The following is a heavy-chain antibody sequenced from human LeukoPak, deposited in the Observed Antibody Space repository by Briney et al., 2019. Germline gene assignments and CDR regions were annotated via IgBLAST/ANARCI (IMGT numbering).Heavy chain of an antibody. CDR3: ARAMIVVVIHSQVDY. J-gene: IGHJ4*02. D-gene: IGHD3-22*01. Sequence: GGSLRLSCAASGFTFSSYAMHWVRQAPGKGMEWVAVISYDGSNKYYADSVKGRFTISRDNSKNTLYLQMNSLRAEDTAVYYCARAMIVVVIHSQVDYWGQGTLVTVSS. CDR2: ISYDGSNK. V-gene: IGHV3-30*04. CDR1: GFTFSSYA.